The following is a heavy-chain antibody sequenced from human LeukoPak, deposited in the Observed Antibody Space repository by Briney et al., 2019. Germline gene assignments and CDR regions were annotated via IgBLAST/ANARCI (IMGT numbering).Heavy chain of an antibody. CDR3: AKDLRATIYTCDF. V-gene: IGHV3-30*02. CDR1: GFTFSSYS. D-gene: IGHD1-26*01. J-gene: IGHJ3*01. Sequence: GGSLRLSCAASGFTFSSYSMNWVRQAPGKGLEWATFIQDDGTNEYYADSVKGRFTVSRDNSKNTLYLQMDSLKPEDTGLYYCAKDLRATIYTCDFWGQGAVVIVSS. CDR2: IQDDGTNE.